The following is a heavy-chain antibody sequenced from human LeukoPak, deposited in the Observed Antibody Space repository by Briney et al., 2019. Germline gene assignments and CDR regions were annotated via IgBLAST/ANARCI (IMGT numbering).Heavy chain of an antibody. V-gene: IGHV1-69*06. CDR3: ARVKLGVYAPEWFDP. CDR1: GGTFSSYA. J-gene: IGHJ5*02. D-gene: IGHD2-8*01. Sequence: GASVKVSCKASGGTFSSYAVSWVRQAPGQGLEWMGGIIPIFGTANYAQKFQGRVTITADKSTSTAYMELSSLRSEDTAVYYCARVKLGVYAPEWFDPWGQGTLVTVSS. CDR2: IIPIFGTA.